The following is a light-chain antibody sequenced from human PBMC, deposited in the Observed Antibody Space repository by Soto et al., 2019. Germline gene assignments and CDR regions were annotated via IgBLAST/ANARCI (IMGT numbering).Light chain of an antibody. V-gene: IGKV1-39*01. CDR3: QLSFSAPLT. CDR1: QNINNY. CDR2: AAS. Sequence: DIRMTQSPSSLSASVGDSITITCRASQNINNYLNWYQQKPGKVPQFLIYAASSLRSGVPSRFSGSGSGTDFTLTITNLQPEDSATYSCQLSFSAPLTCVPGTKVNI. J-gene: IGKJ3*01.